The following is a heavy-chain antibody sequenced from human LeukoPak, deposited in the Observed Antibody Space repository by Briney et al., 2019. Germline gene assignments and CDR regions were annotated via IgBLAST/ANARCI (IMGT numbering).Heavy chain of an antibody. V-gene: IGHV4-39*01. CDR3: SSRGISQGYYMDV. CDR1: GGSISSGVYY. J-gene: IGHJ6*03. Sequence: PLGTLCLTCIVSGGSISSGVYYWGWVRQPPGKGLEWLGNIYYSGTTYYHPSLKSPVTISANTPMSQFSLRLCCVAAAHPALFVCSSRGISQGYYMDVWGKGTTVTISS. D-gene: IGHD2-15*01. CDR2: IYYSGTT.